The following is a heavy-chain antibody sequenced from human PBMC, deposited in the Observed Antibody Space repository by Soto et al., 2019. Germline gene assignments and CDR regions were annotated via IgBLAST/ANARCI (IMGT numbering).Heavy chain of an antibody. CDR3: AKDRQWLVPFDY. V-gene: IGHV3-30*18. CDR2: ISYDGSNK. J-gene: IGHJ4*02. D-gene: IGHD6-19*01. Sequence: GGSLRLSCAASGFTFSSYGMHWVRQAPGKGLEWVAVISYDGSNKYYADSVKGRFTISRDNSKNTLYLQMNSLRAEDTAVYYCAKDRQWLVPFDYWGQGTLVTVSS. CDR1: GFTFSSYG.